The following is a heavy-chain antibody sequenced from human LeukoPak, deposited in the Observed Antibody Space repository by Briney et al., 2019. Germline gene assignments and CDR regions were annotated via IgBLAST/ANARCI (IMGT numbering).Heavy chain of an antibody. CDR1: GGSISSYY. D-gene: IGHD6-6*01. CDR3: ARHVGHSSSIDY. CDR2: IYTSGST. J-gene: IGHJ4*02. V-gene: IGHV4-4*09. Sequence: SETLSLTCTVSGGSISSYYWSWIRQLPGKGLEWIGYIYTSGSTNYNPSLKSRVTISVDTSKNQFSLKLSSVTAADTAVYYCARHVGHSSSIDYWGQGTLVTVSS.